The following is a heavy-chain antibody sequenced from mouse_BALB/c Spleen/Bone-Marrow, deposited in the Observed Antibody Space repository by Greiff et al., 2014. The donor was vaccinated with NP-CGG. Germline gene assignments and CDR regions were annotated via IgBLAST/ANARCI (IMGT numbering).Heavy chain of an antibody. Sequence: QVQLQQSGPELVKPGASVKISCKASGYAFSSSWMNWVKQRPGQGLEWIERIYPGDGDTNYNGKFKGKATLTADKSSSTAYMQLSSLTSVDSAVYFCARMGRLRRGDYWGQGTTLTVSS. V-gene: IGHV1-82*01. CDR1: GYAFSSSW. D-gene: IGHD2-4*01. CDR2: IYPGDGDT. J-gene: IGHJ2*01. CDR3: ARMGRLRRGDY.